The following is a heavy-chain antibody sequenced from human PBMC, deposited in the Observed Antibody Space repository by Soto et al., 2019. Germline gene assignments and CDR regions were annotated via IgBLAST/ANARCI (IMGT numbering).Heavy chain of an antibody. J-gene: IGHJ4*02. CDR3: ARGVSPTGALSSSWPDY. CDR1: GGTFTNYA. CDR2: IIPIFGTP. V-gene: IGHV1-69*01. D-gene: IGHD6-13*01. Sequence: SVKVSCKPSGGTFTNYAFSWVRQAPGQGLEWMGGIIPIFGTPDYAQNFQGRVTITADESTRTAYMELRSLRSDDTAVYYCARGVSPTGALSSSWPDYLGQGTLVTAPQ.